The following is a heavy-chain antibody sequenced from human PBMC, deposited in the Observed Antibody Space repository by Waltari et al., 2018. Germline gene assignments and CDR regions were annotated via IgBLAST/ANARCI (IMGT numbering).Heavy chain of an antibody. V-gene: IGHV4-39*01. CDR2: IYYSGTT. CDR3: ARQLRFVDWIPRYFDS. CDR1: GDSISGSRNY. J-gene: IGHJ4*02. Sequence: QMELQESGPRLVKPSETLSLTCNVSGDSISGSRNYWAWLRQPPGKNLQWIGSIYYSGTTYYNPSLKGPFAISVDTSRNQFSLNVNSVTTADTGIYYCARQLRFVDWIPRYFDSWGRGTLATVSS. D-gene: IGHD3-3*01.